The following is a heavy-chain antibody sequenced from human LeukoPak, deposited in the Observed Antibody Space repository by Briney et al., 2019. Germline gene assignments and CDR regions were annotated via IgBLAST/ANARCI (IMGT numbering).Heavy chain of an antibody. Sequence: ASVKVSCKASGYTFTSYYMHWVRQAPGQGLEWMGIINPSGGSTSYAQKFQGRVTMTRDMSTSTAYMELSSLRSEDTAVYYCATVRSYYYYMDVWGKGTTVTVSS. CDR1: GYTFTSYY. J-gene: IGHJ6*03. CDR3: ATVRSYYYYMDV. V-gene: IGHV1-46*01. CDR2: INPSGGST.